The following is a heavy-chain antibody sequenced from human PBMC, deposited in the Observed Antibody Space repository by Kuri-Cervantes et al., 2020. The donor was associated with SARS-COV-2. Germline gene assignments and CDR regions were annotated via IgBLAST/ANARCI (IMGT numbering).Heavy chain of an antibody. CDR3: TTLIDY. Sequence: GESLKISCAASGFTFSTYSMNWVRQAPGKGLEWVSSISNDSSYIHYADSVKGRFTISRDDSKNMAYLQMNSLKTEDTAVYYCTTLIDYWGQGALVTVSS. J-gene: IGHJ4*02. CDR2: ISNDSSYI. CDR1: GFTFSTYS. V-gene: IGHV3-21*04.